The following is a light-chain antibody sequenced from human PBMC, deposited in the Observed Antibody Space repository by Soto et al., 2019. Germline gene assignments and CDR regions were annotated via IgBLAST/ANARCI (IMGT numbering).Light chain of an antibody. CDR1: QSISTW. J-gene: IGKJ1*01. CDR2: KAS. Sequence: DIQMTQSPSKLSASVGDRVTITCRASQSISTWLAWYQQKQGKAPKVLIYKASTLETGVPSRFSGSGSGTEVTLTISSLQPDDFAIYYCQQYNTYSWTFGQGTKVEIK. V-gene: IGKV1-5*03. CDR3: QQYNTYSWT.